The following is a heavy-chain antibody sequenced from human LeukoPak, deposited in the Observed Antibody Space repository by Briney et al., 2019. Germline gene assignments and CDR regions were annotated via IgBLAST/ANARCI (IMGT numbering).Heavy chain of an antibody. V-gene: IGHV3-30*04. CDR2: ISHDGGTK. CDR3: ARARGRWHLLPLDF. CDR1: GFSFRNLA. Sequence: GGSLRLSCAASGFSFRNLAIHGVRQAPGRGLEWRAVISHDGGTKHYADSVKGRFTISRDNSNNSLSLQMNSLSAEDTAVYYCARARGRWHLLPLDFWGQGTLVTVSS. D-gene: IGHD1-26*01. J-gene: IGHJ4*02.